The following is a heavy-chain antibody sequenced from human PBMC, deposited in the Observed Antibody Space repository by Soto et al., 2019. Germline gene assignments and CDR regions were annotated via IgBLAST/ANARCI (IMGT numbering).Heavy chain of an antibody. CDR3: ARDGTLRGIVGATNY. CDR1: GYTFTSYY. J-gene: IGHJ4*02. V-gene: IGHV1-46*01. CDR2: INPSGGST. D-gene: IGHD1-26*01. Sequence: ASVKVSCKASGYTFTSYYMHWVRQAPGQGLEWMGIINPSGGSTSYAQKFQGRVTMTRDTSTSTVYMELSSLRSEDTAVYYCARDGTLRGIVGATNYWGQGTLVTVSS.